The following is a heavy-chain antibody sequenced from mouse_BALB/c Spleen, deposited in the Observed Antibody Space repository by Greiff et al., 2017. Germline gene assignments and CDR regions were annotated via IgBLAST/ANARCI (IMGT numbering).Heavy chain of an antibody. CDR1: GYTFTSYV. J-gene: IGHJ4*01. V-gene: IGHV1-14*01. CDR2: INPYNDGT. CDR3: ARGWGDYDAVYAMDY. Sequence: EVQLQESGPELVKPGASVKMSCKASGYTFTSYVMHWVKQKPGQGLEWIGYINPYNDGTKYNEKFKGKATLTSDKSSSTAYMELSSLTSEDSAVYYCARGWGDYDAVYAMDYWGQGTSVTVSS. D-gene: IGHD2-4*01.